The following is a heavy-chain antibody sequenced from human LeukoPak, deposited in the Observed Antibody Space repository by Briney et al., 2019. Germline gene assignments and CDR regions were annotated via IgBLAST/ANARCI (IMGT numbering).Heavy chain of an antibody. V-gene: IGHV1-18*01. D-gene: IGHD3-22*01. Sequence: ASVKVSCKASGYTFINYGISWVRQAPGQGLEWMGWISAENGNTGYVENLQGRVTMTTDTSTSTAYMELRSLRSDDTAVYYCATTYYYDSSGYYYAYWGQGTLVTVSS. CDR3: ATTYYYDSSGYYYAY. CDR1: GYTFINYG. CDR2: ISAENGNT. J-gene: IGHJ4*02.